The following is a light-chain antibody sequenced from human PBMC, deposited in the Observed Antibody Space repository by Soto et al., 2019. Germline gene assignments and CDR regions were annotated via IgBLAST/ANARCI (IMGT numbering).Light chain of an antibody. CDR1: QNINAY. V-gene: IGKV1-39*01. CDR2: GAS. J-gene: IGKJ5*01. CDR3: QQGYNASIT. Sequence: DIQMTQSPPSLSASVGDRVTITCRASQNINAYLNWFQQKPGKAPRLLIYGASTLESGVPSRFSGGGSVADYTLTISSLQPEDSATYYCQQGYNASITFGQGTRLGIK.